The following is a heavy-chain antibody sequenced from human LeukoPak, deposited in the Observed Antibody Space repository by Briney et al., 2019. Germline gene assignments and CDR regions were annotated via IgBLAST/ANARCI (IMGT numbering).Heavy chain of an antibody. CDR1: GFTFSSHW. D-gene: IGHD5-12*01. V-gene: IGHV3-7*01. Sequence: PGGSLRLSCAASGFTFSSHWMSWVRQAPGKGLEWVANIKQDGSEKCYVDSVKGRFTISRDNAKNSLYLQMNSLRAEDTAVYYCARAPSGYEPFDYWGQGTLVTVSS. CDR3: ARAPSGYEPFDY. CDR2: IKQDGSEK. J-gene: IGHJ4*02.